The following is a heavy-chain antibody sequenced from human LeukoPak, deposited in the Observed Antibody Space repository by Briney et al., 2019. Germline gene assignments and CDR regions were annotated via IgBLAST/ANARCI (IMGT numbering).Heavy chain of an antibody. J-gene: IGHJ4*02. CDR2: IYYSGST. D-gene: IGHD5-18*01. V-gene: IGHV4-31*03. CDR1: GGSISSGGYY. Sequence: PSQTLSLTCTVFGGSISSGGYYWSWIRQHPGKGLEWIGYIYYSGSTYYNPSLKSRVTISVDTSKNQFSLKLSSVTAADTAVYYCARDAWSGDTAMGFDYWGQGTLVTVSS. CDR3: ARDAWSGDTAMGFDY.